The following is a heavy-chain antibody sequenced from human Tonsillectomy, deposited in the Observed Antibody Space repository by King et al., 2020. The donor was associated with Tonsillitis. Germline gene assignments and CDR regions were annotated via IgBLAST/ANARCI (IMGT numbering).Heavy chain of an antibody. Sequence: QLVQSGGGLVKPGGSLRLSCAASGFTFSSYSMNWVRQAPGKGLEWVSSISSSSSYIYYADSVKGRFTISRDNAKNSLYLQMNSLRAEDTAVYYCARVLWPAADPYYMDVWGKGTTVTVSS. D-gene: IGHD2-2*01. J-gene: IGHJ6*03. V-gene: IGHV3-21*01. CDR3: ARVLWPAADPYYMDV. CDR1: GFTFSSYS. CDR2: ISSSSSYI.